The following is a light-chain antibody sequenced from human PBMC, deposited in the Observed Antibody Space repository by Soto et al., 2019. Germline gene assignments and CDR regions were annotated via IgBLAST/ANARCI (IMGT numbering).Light chain of an antibody. CDR2: GVS. J-gene: IGKJ4*01. CDR3: QQHNNWPLT. CDR1: QSVNNY. Sequence: EIVMTQSPATLSVSPGERATLSCRASQSVNNYLAWYQQKPGQAPRLLNYGVSTRATGIPDRFGGSGSGTEFTLTISSLQSEDFAVYYCQQHNNWPLTFGGGTKVEIK. V-gene: IGKV3-15*01.